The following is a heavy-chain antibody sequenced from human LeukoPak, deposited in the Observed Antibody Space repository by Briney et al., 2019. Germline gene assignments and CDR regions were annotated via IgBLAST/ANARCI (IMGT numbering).Heavy chain of an antibody. V-gene: IGHV3-23*01. J-gene: IGHJ4*02. CDR3: AKDRSSSWYTLCFDY. D-gene: IGHD6-13*01. Sequence: GGSLRLSCAASGFSFSSYAMSWVRQAPGKGLEWVSAISGSGGSTYYADSVKGRFTISRDNSKNTLYLQMNSLRAEDTAVYYCAKDRSSSWYTLCFDYWGQGTLVTVSS. CDR1: GFSFSSYA. CDR2: ISGSGGST.